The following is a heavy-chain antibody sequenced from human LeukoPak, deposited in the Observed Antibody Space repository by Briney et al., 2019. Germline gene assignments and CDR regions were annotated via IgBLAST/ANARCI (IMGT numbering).Heavy chain of an antibody. V-gene: IGHV3-30-3*01. J-gene: IGHJ4*02. CDR2: ISYDGSNK. D-gene: IGHD4-17*01. CDR3: AKDLGYYGDTLGDY. Sequence: GGSLRLSCAASGFTFSSYAMHWVRQAPGKGLEWVAVISYDGSNKYYADSVKGRFTISRDNSKNTLYLQMNSLRAEDTAVYYCAKDLGYYGDTLGDYWGQGTLVTVSS. CDR1: GFTFSSYA.